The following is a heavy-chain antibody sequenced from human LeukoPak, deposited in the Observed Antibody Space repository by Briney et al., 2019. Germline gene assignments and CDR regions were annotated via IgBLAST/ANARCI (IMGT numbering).Heavy chain of an antibody. D-gene: IGHD3-3*01. CDR2: ISGSGGST. CDR1: GFTFSSYA. V-gene: IGHV3-23*01. Sequence: GGSLRLSCAASGFTFSSYAMSWVRQAPGKGLGWVSAISGSGGSTYYADSVKGRFTISRDNSKNTLYLQMNSLRAEGTAVYYCAKDVLSTIFGVVIKRAAFDYWGQGTLVTVSS. J-gene: IGHJ4*02. CDR3: AKDVLSTIFGVVIKRAAFDY.